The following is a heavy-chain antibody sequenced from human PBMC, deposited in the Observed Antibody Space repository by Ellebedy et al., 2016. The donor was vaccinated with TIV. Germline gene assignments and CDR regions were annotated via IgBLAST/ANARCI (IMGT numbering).Heavy chain of an antibody. CDR1: GFTFSSYW. J-gene: IGHJ3*02. D-gene: IGHD3-16*01. Sequence: GESLKISCAGSGFTFSSYWMSWVRQAPGKGLEWVANINKDGSEKYYVDSVKGRFTISRDNAKKSLYLQMNSLRAEDTAVYYCVRYVAGFDIWGQGTMVTVSS. V-gene: IGHV3-7*03. CDR2: INKDGSEK. CDR3: VRYVAGFDI.